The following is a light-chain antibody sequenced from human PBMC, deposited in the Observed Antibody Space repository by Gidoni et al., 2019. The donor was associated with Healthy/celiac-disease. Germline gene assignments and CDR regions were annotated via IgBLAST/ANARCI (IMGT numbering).Light chain of an antibody. CDR1: QSVSSN. Sequence: RASQSVSSNLAWYQQKPGQAPRLLIYGASTRATGIPARFSGSGSGTEFTLTISSLQSEDFAVYYCQQYNNWPPERTFXQXTKVXIK. V-gene: IGKV3-15*01. CDR3: QQYNNWPPERT. J-gene: IGKJ1*01. CDR2: GAS.